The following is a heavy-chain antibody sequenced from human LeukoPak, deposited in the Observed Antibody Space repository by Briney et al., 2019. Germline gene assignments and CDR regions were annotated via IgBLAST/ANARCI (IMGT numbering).Heavy chain of an antibody. V-gene: IGHV4-31*03. Sequence: SETLSLTCTVSGGSISSGGYYWSWIRQHPGKGLEWIGYIYYSGSPYYNPSIKSRVTIFVDTSKNQFSLKLSSVTAADTTVYYCAREAYQLLSWFDPWGQGTLVTVS. CDR2: IYYSGSP. CDR1: GGSISSGGYY. CDR3: AREAYQLLSWFDP. J-gene: IGHJ5*02. D-gene: IGHD2-2*01.